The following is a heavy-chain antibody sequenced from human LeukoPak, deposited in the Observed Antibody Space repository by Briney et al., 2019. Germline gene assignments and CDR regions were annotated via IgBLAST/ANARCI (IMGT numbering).Heavy chain of an antibody. CDR2: ISWNSGNI. Sequence: GGSLRLSCAASGFTFNDYAMHWVRQAPGKGLEWVSGISWNSGNIGYADSVKGRSTISRDNAKNSLYLQMNSLRTEDTALYYCAKDRGDYGDYGRDYFDDWGQGTLVIISS. V-gene: IGHV3-9*01. CDR1: GFTFNDYA. D-gene: IGHD4-17*01. J-gene: IGHJ4*02. CDR3: AKDRGDYGDYGRDYFDD.